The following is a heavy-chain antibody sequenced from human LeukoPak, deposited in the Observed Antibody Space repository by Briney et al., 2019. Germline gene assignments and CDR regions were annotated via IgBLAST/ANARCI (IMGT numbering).Heavy chain of an antibody. D-gene: IGHD2-2*01. J-gene: IGHJ6*04. CDR2: IYYSGST. V-gene: IGHV4-61*01. CDR1: GGSVSSGSYY. Sequence: PSETLSLTCTVSGGSVSSGSYYWSWIRQPPGKGLEWIGYIYYSGSTNYNPSLKSRVTISVDTSKNQFSLKLSSVTAADTAVYYCASTRLEYCSSTSCYALPAGYYYYGMDVWGKGTTVTVSS. CDR3: ASTRLEYCSSTSCYALPAGYYYYGMDV.